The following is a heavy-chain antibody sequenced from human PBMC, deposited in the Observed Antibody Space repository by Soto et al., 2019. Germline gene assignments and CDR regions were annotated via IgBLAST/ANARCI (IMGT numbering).Heavy chain of an antibody. J-gene: IGHJ4*02. V-gene: IGHV3-21*01. CDR3: ARKVLYYYDNTGYYYFDY. D-gene: IGHD3-22*01. CDR1: VFTFSIYS. Sequence: PRGYLLLFSEYSVFTFSIYSMDWVRQAPGKGLDWVSSISSSSSYIYYADSVKGRFTISRDNAKNSLYLQMNRLRAEDTAVYYCARKVLYYYDNTGYYYFDYWGQGTMVTVSS. CDR2: ISSSSSYI.